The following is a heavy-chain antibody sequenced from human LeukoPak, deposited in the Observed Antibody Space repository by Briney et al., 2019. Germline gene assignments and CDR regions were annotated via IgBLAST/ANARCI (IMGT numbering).Heavy chain of an antibody. V-gene: IGHV4-4*07. CDR1: GGSISSYY. Sequence: SETLSLTCTVSGGSISSYYWSWIRQPAGKGLEWIGRIYTSGSTNYNPSLKSRVTMSVDTSKNQFSLKLSSVTAADTAVYYCAREIPRAGRGSWFDPWGQGTLVTVSS. CDR2: IYTSGST. D-gene: IGHD3-10*01. J-gene: IGHJ5*02. CDR3: AREIPRAGRGSWFDP.